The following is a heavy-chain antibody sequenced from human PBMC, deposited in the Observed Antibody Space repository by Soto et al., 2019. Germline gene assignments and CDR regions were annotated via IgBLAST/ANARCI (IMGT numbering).Heavy chain of an antibody. Sequence: QVQLVQSGAEVKKPGSSVKVSCKASGGTFSSYAISWVRQAPGQGLEWMGVIIPIFGTANYAQKFQGRVTITADESTSTAYMELSSLRSEDTAVYYCAREKGIAARHYYYYGMDVWGQWNTVTVSS. V-gene: IGHV1-69*12. J-gene: IGHJ6*02. CDR2: IIPIFGTA. CDR3: AREKGIAARHYYYYGMDV. CDR1: GGTFSSYA. D-gene: IGHD6-6*01.